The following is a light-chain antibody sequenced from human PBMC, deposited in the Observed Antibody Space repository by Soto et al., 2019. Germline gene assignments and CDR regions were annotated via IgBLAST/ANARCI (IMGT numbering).Light chain of an antibody. CDR1: SSNIGAGYD. Sequence: QSALTQPPSVSGAPGQRVTISCTGSSSNIGAGYDVHWYQQLPGTAPKLLIYGNSNRPSGVPDRFSGSKSGTSASLAITGLQAEYEADYYYQSYDSSLSGYVFGTGTKVTVL. CDR2: GNS. J-gene: IGLJ1*01. V-gene: IGLV1-40*01. CDR3: QSYDSSLSGYV.